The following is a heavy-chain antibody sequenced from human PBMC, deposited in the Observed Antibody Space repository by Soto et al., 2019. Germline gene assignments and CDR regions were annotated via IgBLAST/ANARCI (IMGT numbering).Heavy chain of an antibody. Sequence: GGSLRLSCSASGFTFNDSAMNLVRPVPGKGLEWVSGINWNSNSIVYADSVKGRFTISRDNSKNTLYLQMNSLRAEDTAVYYCAKAISSGRHAFDIWGQGTMVTVSS. J-gene: IGHJ3*02. CDR1: GFTFNDSA. V-gene: IGHV3-9*01. D-gene: IGHD6-19*01. CDR2: INWNSNSI. CDR3: AKAISSGRHAFDI.